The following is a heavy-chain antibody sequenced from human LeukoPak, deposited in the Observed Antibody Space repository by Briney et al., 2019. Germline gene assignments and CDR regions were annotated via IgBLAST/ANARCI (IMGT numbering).Heavy chain of an antibody. CDR3: ARVKVRGVIIGWFDP. CDR1: GFTVSSNY. CDR2: IYSGGST. J-gene: IGHJ5*02. D-gene: IGHD3-10*01. V-gene: IGHV3-53*01. Sequence: GGSLRLSCAASGFTVSSNYMSWVRQAPGKGLEWVSVIYSGGSTYYADSVKGRFTISRDNSKNTLYLQMNSLRAEDTAVYYCARVKVRGVIIGWFDPWGQGTLVTVSS.